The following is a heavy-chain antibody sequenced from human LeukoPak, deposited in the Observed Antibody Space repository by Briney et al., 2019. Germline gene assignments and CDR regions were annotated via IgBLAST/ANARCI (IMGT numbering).Heavy chain of an antibody. V-gene: IGHV4-59*01. J-gene: IGHJ6*03. Sequence: SETLSLTCTVSGGSISSYYWSWIRQPPGKGPEWIGYIYYSGSTNYNPSLKSRVTISVDTSKNQFSLKLSSVTAADTAVYYCARAQIENYDILTGYYMGPNYYYYYMDVWGKGTTVTISS. CDR1: GGSISSYY. CDR3: ARAQIENYDILTGYYMGPNYYYYYMDV. D-gene: IGHD3-9*01. CDR2: IYYSGST.